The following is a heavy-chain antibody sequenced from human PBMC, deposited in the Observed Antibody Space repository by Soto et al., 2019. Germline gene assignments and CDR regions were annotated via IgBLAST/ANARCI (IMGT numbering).Heavy chain of an antibody. CDR2: VYYSGST. D-gene: IGHD3-10*01. V-gene: IGHV4-61*01. Sequence: SETLSLTCTVSGGSVSTGSYYWSWIRQPPGKGLEWIGYVYYSGSTNYIPSLKSRVTISVDTSKNQFSLKLSSVTAADTAVYYCARDRVTMVRGRERWFDPWGQGTLVTVSS. CDR1: GGSVSTGSYY. CDR3: ARDRVTMVRGRERWFDP. J-gene: IGHJ5*02.